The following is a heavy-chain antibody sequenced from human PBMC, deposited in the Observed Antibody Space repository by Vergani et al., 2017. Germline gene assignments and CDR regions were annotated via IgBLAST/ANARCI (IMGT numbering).Heavy chain of an antibody. D-gene: IGHD4-17*01. CDR3: TRHDYGDYAEDY. CDR2: IRSKANSYAT. Sequence: EVQLVESGGGLVQPGGSLRLSCAASGFTFSSYWMSWVRQAPGKGLEWVGRIRSKANSYATAYAASVKGRFTISRDDSKNTAYLQMNSLKTEDTAVYYCTRHDYGDYAEDYWGQGTLVTVSS. CDR1: GFTFSSYW. V-gene: IGHV3-73*01. J-gene: IGHJ4*02.